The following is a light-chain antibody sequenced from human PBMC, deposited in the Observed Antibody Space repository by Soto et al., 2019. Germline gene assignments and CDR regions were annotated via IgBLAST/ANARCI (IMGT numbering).Light chain of an antibody. J-gene: IGKJ3*01. Sequence: EIVLTQSPATLSLSPGERATLSCRASQSVSGYLAWYQQKPGQAPRLLIYDASNRATGIPARFSGSGSGTDFPLTISSLEPEDFAVYYCQQLSNWPRTFGPGTKVDIK. CDR2: DAS. V-gene: IGKV3-11*01. CDR1: QSVSGY. CDR3: QQLSNWPRT.